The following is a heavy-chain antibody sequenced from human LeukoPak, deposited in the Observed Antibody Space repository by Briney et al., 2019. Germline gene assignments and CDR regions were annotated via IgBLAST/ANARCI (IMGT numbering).Heavy chain of an antibody. CDR2: ISAYNGNT. V-gene: IGHV1-18*01. D-gene: IGHD4-11*01. CDR3: GRWREISNWPPGYLQH. J-gene: IGHJ1*01. CDR1: GVTFTSFG. Sequence: ASVKVSCKASGVTFTSFGFSWVRQAPGQGLEWMGWISAYNGNTNYAQSLQGRVTMTTDASTSTVYMELRSLRSDDTAVYYCGRWREISNWPPGYLQHRGQGTLVIVSS.